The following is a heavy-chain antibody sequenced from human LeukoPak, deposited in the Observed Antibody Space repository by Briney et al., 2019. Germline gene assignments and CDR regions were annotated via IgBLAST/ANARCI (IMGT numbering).Heavy chain of an antibody. J-gene: IGHJ3*02. CDR1: GYTFTSYG. D-gene: IGHD6-13*01. Sequence: ASVKVSCKASGYTFTSYGISWVRQAPGQGLEWMGWISAYNGNTNYAQKLQGRVTMTTDTSTSTAYMELRSLRSDDTAVYYCARDGGGGNRNWGIAAAGTRSGAFDIWGQGTMVTVSS. V-gene: IGHV1-18*01. CDR2: ISAYNGNT. CDR3: ARDGGGGNRNWGIAAAGTRSGAFDI.